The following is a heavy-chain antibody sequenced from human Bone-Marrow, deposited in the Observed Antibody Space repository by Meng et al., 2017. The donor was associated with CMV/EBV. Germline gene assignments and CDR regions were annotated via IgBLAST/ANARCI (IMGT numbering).Heavy chain of an antibody. J-gene: IGHJ6*02. CDR1: GYTFTSYG. CDR3: ARDLVTMIDDYGMDV. CDR2: ISAYNGNT. V-gene: IGHV1-18*01. D-gene: IGHD3-22*01. Sequence: ASVKVSCKASGYTFTSYGISWERQAPGQGLEWMGWISAYNGNTNYAQKLQGRVTMTTDTSTSTAYMELRSLRSDDTAVYYCARDLVTMIDDYGMDVWGQGTTVTVSS.